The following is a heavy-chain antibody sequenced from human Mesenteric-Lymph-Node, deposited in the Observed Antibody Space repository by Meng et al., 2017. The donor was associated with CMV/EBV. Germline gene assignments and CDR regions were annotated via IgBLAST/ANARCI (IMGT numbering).Heavy chain of an antibody. CDR1: GYTFTSYY. Sequence: ASVKVSCKASGYTFTSYYMHWVRQAPGQGLEWMGIINPSGGSTSYAQKFQGRVTMTRDTSISTAYMELSRLRSDDTAVYYCARAPYYYDSSGPNWFDPWGQGTLVTVSS. CDR3: ARAPYYYDSSGPNWFDP. D-gene: IGHD3-22*01. CDR2: INPSGGST. V-gene: IGHV1-46*01. J-gene: IGHJ5*02.